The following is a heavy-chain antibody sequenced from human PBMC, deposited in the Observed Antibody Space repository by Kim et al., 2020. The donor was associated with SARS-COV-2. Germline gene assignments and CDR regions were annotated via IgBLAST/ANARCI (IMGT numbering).Heavy chain of an antibody. V-gene: IGHV1-18*01. CDR3: AREGYCSGGSCYLDY. Sequence: KLQGRVTMTPDTSKSTAYMELGSLRSDDTAVYYCAREGYCSGGSCYLDYWGQGTLVTVSS. J-gene: IGHJ4*02. D-gene: IGHD2-15*01.